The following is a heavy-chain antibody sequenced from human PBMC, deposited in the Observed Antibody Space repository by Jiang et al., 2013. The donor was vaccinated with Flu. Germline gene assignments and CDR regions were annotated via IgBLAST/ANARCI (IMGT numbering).Heavy chain of an antibody. CDR3: ARDFGVVVAATPDYFDY. D-gene: IGHD2-15*01. J-gene: IGHJ4*02. CDR2: TYYRSKWYN. Sequence: QTLSLTCAISGDSVSSNSAAWNWIRQSPSRGLEWLGRTYYRSKWYNDYAVSVKSRITINPDTSKNQFSLQLNSVTPEDTAVYYCARDFGVVVAATPDYFDYWGQGTLVTVSS. V-gene: IGHV6-1*01. CDR1: GDSVSSNSAA.